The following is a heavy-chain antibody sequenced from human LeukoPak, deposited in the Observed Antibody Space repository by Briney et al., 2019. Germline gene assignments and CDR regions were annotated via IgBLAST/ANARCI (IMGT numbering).Heavy chain of an antibody. CDR3: ARGYYDSSGLDY. V-gene: IGHV4-34*01. Sequence: SETLSLTCAVYGGSFSGYYWSWIRQPPGKGLEWIGEINHSGSTNYNPSLKSRVTISVDTSKNQFSLKLSSVTAADTAVYYCARGYYDSSGLDYWGQGTLVTVSS. CDR2: INHSGST. J-gene: IGHJ4*02. D-gene: IGHD3-22*01. CDR1: GGSFSGYY.